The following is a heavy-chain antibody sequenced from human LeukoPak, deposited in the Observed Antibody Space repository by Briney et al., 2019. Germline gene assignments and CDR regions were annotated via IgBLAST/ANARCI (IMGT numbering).Heavy chain of an antibody. CDR1: EYSINSDYY. J-gene: IGHJ6*03. Sequence: PSDTLSLTCTVSEYSINSDYYWGWIRRPPGKGLERIGRISHSGITYYNPSLKSRVTISVDTSKNQFSLKLSSVTAADTAVYYCARVTGSGHYYYFYYMDVWGKGTTVTVSS. V-gene: IGHV4-38-2*02. CDR3: ARVTGSGHYYYFYYMDV. CDR2: ISHSGIT. D-gene: IGHD3-10*01.